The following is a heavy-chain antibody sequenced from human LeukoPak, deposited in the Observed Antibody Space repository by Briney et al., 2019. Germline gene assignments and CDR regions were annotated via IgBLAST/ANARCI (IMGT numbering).Heavy chain of an antibody. CDR1: GFTFSSYA. CDR2: ISGSGGST. Sequence: GGSLRLSWAASGFTFSSYAMSWVRQAPGKGLEWVSAISGSGGSTYYADSVKGRFTISRDNSKNTLYLQMNSLRAEDTAVYYCAKPRGAAHTAMMNYFDYWGQGTLVTVSS. J-gene: IGHJ4*02. V-gene: IGHV3-23*01. CDR3: AKPRGAAHTAMMNYFDY. D-gene: IGHD5-18*01.